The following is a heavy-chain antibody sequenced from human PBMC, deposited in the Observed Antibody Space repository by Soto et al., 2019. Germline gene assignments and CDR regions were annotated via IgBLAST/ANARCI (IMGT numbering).Heavy chain of an antibody. V-gene: IGHV1-69*04. D-gene: IGHD2-2*01. CDR2: IIPILGIA. Sequence: SVKVSCKASGGTFSSYTISWVRQAPGQGLEWMGRIIPILGIANYAQKFQGRVTITADKSTSTAYMELSSLRSEDTAVYYCARERIVVVPASGPNYYYYYMDVWGKGTTVTVSS. J-gene: IGHJ6*03. CDR3: ARERIVVVPASGPNYYYYYMDV. CDR1: GGTFSSYT.